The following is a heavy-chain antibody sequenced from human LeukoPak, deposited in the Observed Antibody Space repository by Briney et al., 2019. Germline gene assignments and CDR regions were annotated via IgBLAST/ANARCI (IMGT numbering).Heavy chain of an antibody. Sequence: GGSLRLSCAASGFTFSSYWMSWVRQAPGKGLEWVANIKQDGSEKYYVDSVKGRFTISRDNAKNSLYLQMNSLTVDDIAVYYCARDRGYSSFDYWGQGTLVTVSS. V-gene: IGHV3-7*01. CDR1: GFTFSSYW. CDR2: IKQDGSEK. CDR3: ARDRGYSSFDY. D-gene: IGHD4-23*01. J-gene: IGHJ4*02.